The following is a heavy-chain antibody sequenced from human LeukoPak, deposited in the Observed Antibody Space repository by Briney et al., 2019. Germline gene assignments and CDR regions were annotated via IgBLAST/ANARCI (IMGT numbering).Heavy chain of an antibody. D-gene: IGHD3-10*02. CDR1: GFTFSSYW. CDR3: VKEFGMYYLRGLIA. J-gene: IGHJ5*02. V-gene: IGHV3-7*03. Sequence: GGSLRLSCAASGFTFSSYWMGWVRQAPGQGLEWVANIKHEGSEKYYVDSVKGRFTISRDNAKNSLYLQLNSLRAEDTAVYYCVKEFGMYYLRGLIAWGQGTLVTVSS. CDR2: IKHEGSEK.